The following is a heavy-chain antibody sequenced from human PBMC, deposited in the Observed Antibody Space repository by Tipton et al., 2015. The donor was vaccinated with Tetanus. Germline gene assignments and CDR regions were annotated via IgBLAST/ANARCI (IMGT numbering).Heavy chain of an antibody. CDR1: GFTVSSNY. CDR2: IYSGGST. CDR3: ARGSGDSSSSEDNYYYYYGMDV. Sequence: GSLRLSCAASGFTVSSNYMSWVRQAPGKGLEWVSVIYSGGSTYYADSVKGRFTISRDNSKNTLYLQMNSLRAEDTAVYYCARGSGDSSSSEDNYYYYYGMDVWGQGTTVTVSS. D-gene: IGHD6-6*01. V-gene: IGHV3-53*01. J-gene: IGHJ6*02.